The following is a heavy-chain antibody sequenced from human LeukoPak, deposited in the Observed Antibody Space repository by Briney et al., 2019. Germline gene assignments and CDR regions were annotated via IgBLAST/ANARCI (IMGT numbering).Heavy chain of an antibody. CDR2: INTDGSST. V-gene: IGHV3-74*01. CDR1: RSSFSGYW. CDR3: ARHSYYYDSSGYYHDY. D-gene: IGHD3-22*01. J-gene: IGHJ4*02. Sequence: PGGSLRLSCAPSRSSFSGYWMHWVRQVPGKGLLWVSRINTDGSSTTYADSVKGRFTISRDNTKNTVYLQVNSLRAEDTAVYYCARHSYYYDSSGYYHDYWGQGTLVTVSS.